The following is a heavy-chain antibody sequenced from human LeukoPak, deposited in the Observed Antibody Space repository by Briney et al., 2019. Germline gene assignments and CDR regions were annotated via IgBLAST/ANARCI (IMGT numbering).Heavy chain of an antibody. V-gene: IGHV1-18*01. Sequence: GASVKVSCKASGYTFTTYGINWVRQAPGQGLEWMGWISTYDGNTNYAEKLQGRVTMTTDTSTSTAYMELRSLRSDDTALYYCARDRSVVVPAAMGEGSMPYYYCGMDVWGQGTTVTVSS. CDR2: ISTYDGNT. D-gene: IGHD2-2*01. CDR3: ARDRSVVVPAAMGEGSMPYYYCGMDV. J-gene: IGHJ6*02. CDR1: GYTFTTYG.